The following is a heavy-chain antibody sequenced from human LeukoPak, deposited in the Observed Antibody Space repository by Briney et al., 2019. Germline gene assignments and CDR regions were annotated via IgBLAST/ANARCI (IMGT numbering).Heavy chain of an antibody. J-gene: IGHJ5*02. CDR3: ARHGLRYCSSTSCYPLNWFDP. D-gene: IGHD2-2*01. CDR1: GGSLSSSSYY. V-gene: IGHV4-39*01. CDR2: IYYSGST. Sequence: SETLSLTCTVSGGSLSSSSYYWGWIRQPPGKGLEWIGSIYYSGSTYYNPSLKSRVTISVDTSKNQFSLKLSSVTAADTAVYYCARHGLRYCSSTSCYPLNWFDPWGQGTLVTVSS.